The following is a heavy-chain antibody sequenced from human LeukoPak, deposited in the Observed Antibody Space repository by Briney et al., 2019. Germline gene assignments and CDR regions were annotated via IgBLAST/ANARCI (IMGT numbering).Heavy chain of an antibody. J-gene: IGHJ4*02. CDR3: TTDYRYLYWHSSFDY. D-gene: IGHD3-3*02. V-gene: IGHV3-15*01. CDR2: IKSKTDGGTT. CDR1: GFPFSDTW. Sequence: PGWSLRLSCAATGFPFSDTWLTWVRQSTVKWLDWVGLIKSKTDGGTTDYAAPVKGRFTISRDDSGNTVYLQMNSLKTEDTAVYYCTTDYRYLYWHSSFDYWGQGTLVTVSS.